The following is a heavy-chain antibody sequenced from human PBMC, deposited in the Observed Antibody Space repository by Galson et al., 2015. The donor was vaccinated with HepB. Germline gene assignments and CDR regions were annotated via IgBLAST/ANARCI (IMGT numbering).Heavy chain of an antibody. V-gene: IGHV4-59*01. D-gene: IGHD3-22*01. CDR2: IYYSGST. J-gene: IGHJ4*02. Sequence: WSWIRQPPGKGLEWIGYIYYSGSTNYNPSLKSRVTISVETSKNQFSLKLSSVTAADTAVYYCASWYVSSGYYFDYWGQGTLVTVSS. CDR3: ASWYVSSGYYFDY.